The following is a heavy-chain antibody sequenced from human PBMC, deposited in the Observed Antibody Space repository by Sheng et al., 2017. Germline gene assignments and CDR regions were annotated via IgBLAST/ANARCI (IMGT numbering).Heavy chain of an antibody. CDR2: IYYSGST. V-gene: IGHV4-39*07. D-gene: IGHD5-12*01. CDR1: GGSISSSSYY. CDR3: TRPRWLQRTIEYYFDY. Sequence: QLQLQESGPGLVKPSETLSLTCTVSGGSISSSSYYWGWIRQPPGKGLEWIGSIYYSGSTYYNPSLKSRVTISVDTSKNQFSLKLSSVTAADTAVYYCTRPRWLQRTIEYYFDYWGQGTLVTVSS. J-gene: IGHJ4*02.